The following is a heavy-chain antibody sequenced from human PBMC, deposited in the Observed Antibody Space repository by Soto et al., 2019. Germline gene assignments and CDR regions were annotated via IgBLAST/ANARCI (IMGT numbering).Heavy chain of an antibody. CDR3: ARAGRRTSRYDNYYYGMDV. CDR2: ISSSSSYI. Sequence: EVQLVESGGGLVKPGGSLRLSCSASGFTFSSYSMNWVRQAPGKGLEWVSSISSSSSYIYYAESVKGRFTISRDNAKNSLYLQMNSLRAEDTAVYYCARAGRRTSRYDNYYYGMDVWGQGTTVTVSS. V-gene: IGHV3-21*01. J-gene: IGHJ6*02. D-gene: IGHD2-2*01. CDR1: GFTFSSYS.